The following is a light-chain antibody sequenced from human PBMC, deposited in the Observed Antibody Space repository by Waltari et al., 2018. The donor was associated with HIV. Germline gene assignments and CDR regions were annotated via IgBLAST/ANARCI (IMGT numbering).Light chain of an antibody. CDR2: LEGSGSY. Sequence: QPVLTQSSSASASLGSSVKLTCTLDRGHSTYIITWHRQQPGKDPRYLMKLEGSGSYNRGSAVPDRFSGSSSGADRYLTISNLQSEDEADYYCETWDTNTEVFGGGTKLTVL. J-gene: IGLJ3*02. CDR3: ETWDTNTEV. V-gene: IGLV4-60*03. CDR1: RGHSTYI.